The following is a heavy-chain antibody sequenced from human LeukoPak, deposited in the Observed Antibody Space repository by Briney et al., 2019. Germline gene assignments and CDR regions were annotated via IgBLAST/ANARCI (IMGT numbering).Heavy chain of an antibody. J-gene: IGHJ4*02. Sequence: SVKVSCKASGGTFSSYAISWVRQAPGQGLEWMGGIIPIFGTANYAQKFQGRVTMTRNTSISTAYMELSSLRSEDTAVYYCARVQVVAGYYFDYWGQGTLVTVSS. V-gene: IGHV1-69*05. D-gene: IGHD2-15*01. CDR2: IIPIFGTA. CDR1: GGTFSSYA. CDR3: ARVQVVAGYYFDY.